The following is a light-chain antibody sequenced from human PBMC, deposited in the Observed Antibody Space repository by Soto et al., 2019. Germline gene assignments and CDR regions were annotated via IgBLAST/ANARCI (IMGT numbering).Light chain of an antibody. J-gene: IGKJ5*01. Sequence: EIVLTQSPGTLSLSPGERATLSCRASQSVSSDYLAWYQQRPGQAPRLLIYAASSRAAGIPDRFIGSGSGTDSALTISGTEPEDFAVYYCQQYGRSPTCVEGTRLEIK. CDR2: AAS. CDR3: QQYGRSPT. V-gene: IGKV3-20*01. CDR1: QSVSSDY.